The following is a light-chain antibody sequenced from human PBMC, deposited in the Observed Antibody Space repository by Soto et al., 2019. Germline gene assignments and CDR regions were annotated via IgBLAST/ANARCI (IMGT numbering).Light chain of an antibody. V-gene: IGKV3-11*01. CDR1: QSVSSN. J-gene: IGKJ4*01. CDR3: QQRSNWPSLT. Sequence: EIVMTQSPATLSVSPWERATLSCRASQSVSSNLAGYQQKPGQAPRRLIYDASNRATGIPARFSGSGSGTDFTLTISSLEPEDFAVYYCQQRSNWPSLTFGGGTKVDIK. CDR2: DAS.